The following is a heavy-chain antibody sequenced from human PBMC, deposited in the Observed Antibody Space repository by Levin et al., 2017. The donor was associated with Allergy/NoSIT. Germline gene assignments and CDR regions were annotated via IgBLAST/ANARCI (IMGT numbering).Heavy chain of an antibody. D-gene: IGHD6-19*01. CDR3: ARDKGGGGSGWRRGFDY. J-gene: IGHJ4*02. Sequence: GGSLRLSCAASGFSFSTYGMHWVRQAPGKGLEWVAVISYDGSNKNYADSVRGRFTISRDNSKNTLYLQMNSLRTDDTAVYYCARDKGGGGSGWRRGFDYWGQGTLVTVSS. V-gene: IGHV3-30*03. CDR1: GFSFSTYG. CDR2: ISYDGSNK.